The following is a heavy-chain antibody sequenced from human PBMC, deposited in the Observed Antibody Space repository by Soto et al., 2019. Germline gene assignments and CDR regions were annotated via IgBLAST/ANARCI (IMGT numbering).Heavy chain of an antibody. D-gene: IGHD3-22*01. J-gene: IGHJ4*02. CDR2: INDSGGGT. V-gene: IGHV3-23*01. CDR3: AKDLITMIVVPGPNDY. CDR1: GFTFSSSA. Sequence: GGSLRLSCAASGFTFSSSAMTWVRQAPGKGLEWVSTINDSGGGTFYADSVKGRFTISRDNSENTLYLQMNSLRAEDTAVYYCAKDLITMIVVPGPNDYWGQGTLVTVSS.